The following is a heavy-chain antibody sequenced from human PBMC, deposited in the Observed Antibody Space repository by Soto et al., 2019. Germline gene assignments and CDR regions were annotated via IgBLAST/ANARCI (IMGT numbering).Heavy chain of an antibody. Sequence: ASVKVSCKASGYTFTGYYMHWVRQAPGQGLEWMGWINPNSGGTNYAQKFQGWVTMTRDTSISTAYMELSRLRSDDTAVYYCARAGYSGRRGRLNDLVFRGMDVWGQGTTVTVSS. J-gene: IGHJ6*02. CDR1: GYTFTGYY. V-gene: IGHV1-2*04. D-gene: IGHD1-26*01. CDR3: ARAGYSGRRGRLNDLVFRGMDV. CDR2: INPNSGGT.